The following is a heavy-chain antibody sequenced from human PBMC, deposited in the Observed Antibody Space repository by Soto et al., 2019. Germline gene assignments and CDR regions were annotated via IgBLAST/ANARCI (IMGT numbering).Heavy chain of an antibody. CDR3: ARHILTGYYNPCYPMNV. CDR1: GYSFTADW. CDR2: VDPADSEA. V-gene: IGHV5-51*01. D-gene: IGHD3-9*01. Sequence: GESLKISCQASGYSFTADWVGWVRQMPGKGLEWMGGVDPADSEARYSPCFQGQVTISADKSINTVYRQWSSLKASDTATYYCARHILTGYYNPCYPMNVWGQGTTVTVSS. J-gene: IGHJ6*02.